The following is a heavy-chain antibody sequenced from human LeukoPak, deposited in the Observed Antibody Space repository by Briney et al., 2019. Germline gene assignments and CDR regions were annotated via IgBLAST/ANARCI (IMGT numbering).Heavy chain of an antibody. V-gene: IGHV1-46*01. J-gene: IGHJ6*03. D-gene: IGHD5-18*01. Sequence: ASVKVSCKASGYTFTSYYMHWVRQAPGQGLEWMGIINPSGGSTSYAQKFQGRVTMTRDMSTSTVYMELSSLRSEDTAVYYCARGPVQLWFYYYYYMDVWGKGTTVTISS. CDR3: ARGPVQLWFYYYYYMDV. CDR1: GYTFTSYY. CDR2: INPSGGST.